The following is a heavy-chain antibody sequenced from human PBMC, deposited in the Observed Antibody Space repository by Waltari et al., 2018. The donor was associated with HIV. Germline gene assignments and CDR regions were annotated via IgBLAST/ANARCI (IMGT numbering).Heavy chain of an antibody. CDR3: ARGYSYDRSGEAFDI. CDR1: GYTLTNYD. J-gene: IGHJ3*02. V-gene: IGHV1-8*01. D-gene: IGHD3-22*01. CDR2: MNPNSGNT. Sequence: QVQLVQSGAEVKKPGASVKVSCTASGYTLTNYDIHWVRQATGQGLEWMGWMNPNSGNTGYAQKFQGRVTMTRNTSISTAYMELSSLRSEDTAVYYCARGYSYDRSGEAFDIWGQGTMVTVSS.